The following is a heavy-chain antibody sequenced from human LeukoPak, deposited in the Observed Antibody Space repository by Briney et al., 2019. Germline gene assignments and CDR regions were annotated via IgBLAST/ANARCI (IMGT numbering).Heavy chain of an antibody. CDR3: ARGPKYIASTGPHYFDY. CDR1: GFTFGSYS. Sequence: PGGSLRRSCAASGFTFGSYSMNWVRQAPGKGLEWVSSISHGSSYIYYADSVKGRFTISRDNAENSLYLQMNSLRAEDTAVYYCARGPKYIASTGPHYFDYWGQGTLVTVSS. CDR2: ISHGSSYI. J-gene: IGHJ4*02. D-gene: IGHD1-1*01. V-gene: IGHV3-21*01.